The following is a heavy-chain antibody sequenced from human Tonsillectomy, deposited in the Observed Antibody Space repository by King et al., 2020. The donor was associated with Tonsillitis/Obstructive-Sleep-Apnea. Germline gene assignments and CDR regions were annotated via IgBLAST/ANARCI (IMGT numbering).Heavy chain of an antibody. CDR3: ARDLGYAFDI. Sequence: VQLVESGGGLVQPGGSLRLSCAVSGFTFIDFSVNWVRQAPGKGREWVSYISSSSTAIYYVDSVKGRFTISRDNAKNSLYLQMNSLRDEDTAVYYCARDLGYAFDIWGQGTMVTVSS. CDR2: ISSSSTAI. J-gene: IGHJ3*02. V-gene: IGHV3-48*02. CDR1: GFTFIDFS.